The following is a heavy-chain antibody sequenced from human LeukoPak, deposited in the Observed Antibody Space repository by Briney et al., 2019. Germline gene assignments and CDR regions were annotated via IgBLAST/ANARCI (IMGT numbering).Heavy chain of an antibody. Sequence: GGSLRLSCAASGFTLTNYAMIWVRQAPGKGLVWVSRISPTGSTTSYADSVKGRFTVSRDNAKNTLYLQVNNLRAEDTAVYYCARGPNSNWSGLDFWGQGTLLTVSS. CDR1: GFTLTNYA. J-gene: IGHJ4*02. CDR3: ARGPNSNWSGLDF. V-gene: IGHV3-74*01. CDR2: ISPTGSTT. D-gene: IGHD6-6*01.